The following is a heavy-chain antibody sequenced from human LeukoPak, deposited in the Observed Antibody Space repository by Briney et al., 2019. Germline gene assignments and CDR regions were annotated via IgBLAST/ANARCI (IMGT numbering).Heavy chain of an antibody. Sequence: GSSVNVSCTASGGTFTIYAISWVGQAPGQGKERMGGIIPIFGTANYAQKFQGRVTITTDESTSTAYMELRSLRSDDTAVYYCARSLAAPGRKTRWFDPWGQGTLVTVSS. J-gene: IGHJ5*02. CDR1: GGTFTIYA. V-gene: IGHV1-69*05. CDR2: IIPIFGTA. D-gene: IGHD2-15*01. CDR3: ARSLAAPGRKTRWFDP.